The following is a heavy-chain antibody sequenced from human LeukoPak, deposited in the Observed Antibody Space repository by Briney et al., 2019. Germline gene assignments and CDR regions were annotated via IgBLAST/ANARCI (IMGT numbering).Heavy chain of an antibody. V-gene: IGHV5-51*01. CDR3: ARHMGDYYGDYGPEYYYYYYMDV. CDR1: GYSFTSYW. CDR2: IYPGDSDA. D-gene: IGHD4-17*01. Sequence: HGESLKISCKGSGYSFTSYWIGWVRQMPGKGLKWMGIIYPGDSDARYSPSFQGQVTISADKSISTAYLQWSSLKASDTALYYCARHMGDYYGDYGPEYYYYYYMDVWGKGTTVTVSS. J-gene: IGHJ6*03.